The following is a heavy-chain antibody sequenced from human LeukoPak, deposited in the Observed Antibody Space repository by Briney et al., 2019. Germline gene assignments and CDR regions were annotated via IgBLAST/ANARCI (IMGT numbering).Heavy chain of an antibody. CDR1: GGSISSRNW. J-gene: IGHJ6*03. D-gene: IGHD2-2*01. V-gene: IGHV4-4*02. CDR2: IYDSGST. Sequence: SETLSLTCTVSGGSISSRNWWSWVRQPPGKGLEWIGEIYDSGSTNYNPSLKSRVTISIDKSKNHFSLKLSSATAADTAVYYCARMFPAAYPDYYYYMDVWGKGTTVTVSS. CDR3: ARMFPAAYPDYYYYMDV.